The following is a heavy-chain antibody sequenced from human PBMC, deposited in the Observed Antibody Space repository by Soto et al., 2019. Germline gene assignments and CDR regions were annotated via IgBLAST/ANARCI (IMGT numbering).Heavy chain of an antibody. Sequence: QVQLVESGGGVVQPGRSLRLSCAASGFTFSSYAMHWVRQAPGKGLEWVAVISYDGSNKYYADSVKGRFTISRDNSKNTLYLQMNSLRAEDTAVYYCARDLGGPVVITLFDSWGQGTLVTVSS. CDR2: ISYDGSNK. J-gene: IGHJ4*02. V-gene: IGHV3-30-3*01. CDR3: ARDLGGPVVITLFDS. D-gene: IGHD3-22*01. CDR1: GFTFSSYA.